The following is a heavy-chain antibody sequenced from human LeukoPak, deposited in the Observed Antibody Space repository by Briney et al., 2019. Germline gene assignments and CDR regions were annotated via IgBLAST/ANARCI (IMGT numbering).Heavy chain of an antibody. V-gene: IGHV4-38-2*02. Sequence: SETLSLTCTVSGGSISSYYWGWIRQPPGKGLEWIGSIYHSGSTYYNPSLKGRVTISVDTSKNQFSPKLSSVTAADTAVYYCARVGYCSGGSCYASLFDYWGRGTLVTVSS. CDR1: GGSISSYY. D-gene: IGHD2-15*01. J-gene: IGHJ4*02. CDR3: ARVGYCSGGSCYASLFDY. CDR2: IYHSGST.